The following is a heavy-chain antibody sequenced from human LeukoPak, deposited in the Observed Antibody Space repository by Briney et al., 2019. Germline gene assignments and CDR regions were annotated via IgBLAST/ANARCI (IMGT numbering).Heavy chain of an antibody. CDR2: IRIDGTKQ. CDR1: GFTFSSHG. Sequence: GGSLRLSCVPASGFTFSSHGMHWVRQAPGKGLEWVAGIRIDGTKQYYRDSAKGRFTVSRDDSKNTLYLQMNSLRDEDTAVYYCARDDAYLRLGAWGQGTLVTVSS. J-gene: IGHJ5*02. V-gene: IGHV3-33*01. D-gene: IGHD3-16*01. CDR3: ARDDAYLRLGA.